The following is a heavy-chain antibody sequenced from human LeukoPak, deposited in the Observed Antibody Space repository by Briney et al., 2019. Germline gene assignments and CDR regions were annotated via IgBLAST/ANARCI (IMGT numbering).Heavy chain of an antibody. J-gene: IGHJ4*02. CDR3: ARTGWLLPFDY. Sequence: PSETLSLTCTVSGYSISSGCYWGWIRQPPGKGLEWIGSIYHSGSTYYNPSLKSRVTISVDTSKNQFSLKLSSVTAADTAVYYCARTGWLLPFDYWGQGTLVTVSS. V-gene: IGHV4-38-2*02. CDR2: IYHSGST. D-gene: IGHD3-22*01. CDR1: GYSISSGCY.